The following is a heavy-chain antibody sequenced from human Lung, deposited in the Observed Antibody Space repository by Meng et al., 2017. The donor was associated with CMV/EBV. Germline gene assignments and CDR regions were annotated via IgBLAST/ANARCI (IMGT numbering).Heavy chain of an antibody. CDR2: IYHSGRT. J-gene: IGHJ4*02. CDR3: ARVGAYCGGDCYHPR. D-gene: IGHD2-21*02. Sequence: VQLRESGPGLVEPSGTLLLTCAAPGGSLSSRNWWSWVRQPPGKGLEWIGEIYHSGRTNYNPSLKSRVTISVDESKNQFSLRLSSVTDADTAVYYCARVGAYCGGDCYHPRWGQGTLVTVSS. CDR1: GGSLSSRNW. V-gene: IGHV4-4*02.